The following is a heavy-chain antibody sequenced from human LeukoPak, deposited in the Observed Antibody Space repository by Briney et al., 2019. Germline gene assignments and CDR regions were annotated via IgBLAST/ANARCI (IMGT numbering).Heavy chain of an antibody. CDR3: ARARYVGYSGYDLGFDY. V-gene: IGHV4-61*02. Sequence: SQTLSLTCTVSGGSISSCSYYWRWIRQPAGKGLEWIGRIYTSGSTNYNPSLKSRVTISVDTSKNQFSLKLSSVTAADTAVYYCARARYVGYSGYDLGFDYWGQGTLVTVSS. CDR2: IYTSGST. CDR1: GGSISSCSYY. D-gene: IGHD5-12*01. J-gene: IGHJ4*02.